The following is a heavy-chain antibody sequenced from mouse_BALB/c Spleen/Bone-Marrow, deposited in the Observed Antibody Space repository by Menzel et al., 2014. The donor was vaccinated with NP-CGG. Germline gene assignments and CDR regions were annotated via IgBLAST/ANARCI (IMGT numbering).Heavy chain of an antibody. Sequence: EVQLQESGAELVKPGASVKLSCTASGFNIKDTYMHWVKHRPEQGLEWIGRIDPANDNTKYDPKFQGKATITADTSSNKAYLHLSSLTYEDTAVYYCARTATENFDYWGQGTPLTVSS. D-gene: IGHD1-2*01. J-gene: IGHJ2*01. CDR2: IDPANDNT. V-gene: IGHV14-3*02. CDR1: GFNIKDTY. CDR3: ARTATENFDY.